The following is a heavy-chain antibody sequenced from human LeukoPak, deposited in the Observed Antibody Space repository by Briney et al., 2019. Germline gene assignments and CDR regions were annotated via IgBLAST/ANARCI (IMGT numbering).Heavy chain of an antibody. V-gene: IGHV4-31*03. J-gene: IGHJ4*02. CDR2: IYYTGST. CDR3: ARDPTPGMYYFDY. D-gene: IGHD4-11*01. Sequence: SETLSLTCTVSGDSINIGGYYWNWIRRHPGEVLEWFGYIYYTGSTYYNPSLKSRPAISLDTSKNRFSLRLSSVTAADTAVYYCARDPTPGMYYFDYWGQGNLVTVSS. CDR1: GDSINIGGYY.